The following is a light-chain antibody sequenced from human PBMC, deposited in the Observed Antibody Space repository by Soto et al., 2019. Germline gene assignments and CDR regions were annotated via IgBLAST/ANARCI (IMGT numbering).Light chain of an antibody. CDR3: SSYTTSSTYV. CDR1: SSDVGGYSY. CDR2: DVS. V-gene: IGLV2-14*03. J-gene: IGLJ1*01. Sequence: SVLTQPAPLSGSPGQSITIPRTGNSSDVGGYSYISWYQHNPGRAPKLMIYDVSNRPSGVSDRFSGSKSGNTASLTISRLQAEDEADYYCSSYTTSSTYVFGSGTKVTVL.